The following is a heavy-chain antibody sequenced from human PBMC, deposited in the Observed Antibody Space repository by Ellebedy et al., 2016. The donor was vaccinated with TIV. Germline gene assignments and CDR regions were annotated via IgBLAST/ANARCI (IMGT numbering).Heavy chain of an antibody. Sequence: PGGSLRLSCEASGLDFKNYAMNWVRQAPGKGLEWVSSITESGGNTYYADSVKGRFTISRDNSKDTLFLQMNSLRAEDTAIYFCARDPVGVGPAFDVWGQGTMVTVSS. D-gene: IGHD4-23*01. J-gene: IGHJ3*01. V-gene: IGHV3-23*01. CDR3: ARDPVGVGPAFDV. CDR2: ITESGGNT. CDR1: GLDFKNYA.